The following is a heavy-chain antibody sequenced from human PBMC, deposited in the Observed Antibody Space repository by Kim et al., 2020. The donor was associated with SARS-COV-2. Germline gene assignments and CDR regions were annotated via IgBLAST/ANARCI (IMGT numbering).Heavy chain of an antibody. CDR3: ARLSSSEPNYFDP. Sequence: YADSVKGRFTISRDNSNNTLFLQMNSLTGEDTAVYHCARLSSSEPNYFDPWGQGTLVTVSS. J-gene: IGHJ5*02. D-gene: IGHD6-13*01. V-gene: IGHV3-30*01.